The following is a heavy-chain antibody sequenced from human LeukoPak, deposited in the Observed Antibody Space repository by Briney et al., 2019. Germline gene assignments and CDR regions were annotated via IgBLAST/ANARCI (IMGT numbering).Heavy chain of an antibody. V-gene: IGHV3-9*01. CDR1: GFTFDDYA. CDR2: ISWNSGSI. D-gene: IGHD3-10*01. Sequence: GGSLRLSCAASGFTFDDYAMHWVRQAPGKGLEWVSGISWNSGSIGYADSVKGRFTISRDNPKNTLYLQMNSLRAEDTAVYYCAKATTVRGVIDYWGQGTLVTVSS. CDR3: AKATTVRGVIDY. J-gene: IGHJ4*02.